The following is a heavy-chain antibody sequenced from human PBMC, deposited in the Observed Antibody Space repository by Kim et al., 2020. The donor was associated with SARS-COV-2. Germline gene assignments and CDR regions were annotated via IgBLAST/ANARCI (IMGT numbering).Heavy chain of an antibody. Sequence: YYADSGRGRFTTSSDNDKNSLYLQMNSLRAEDTAVYYCARGPNYSPFDYWGQGTLVTVSS. D-gene: IGHD4-4*01. CDR3: ARGPNYSPFDY. V-gene: IGHV3-48*03. J-gene: IGHJ4*02.